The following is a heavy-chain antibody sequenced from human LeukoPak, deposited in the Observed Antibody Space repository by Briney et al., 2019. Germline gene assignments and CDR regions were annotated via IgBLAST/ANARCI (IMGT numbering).Heavy chain of an antibody. Sequence: KPSETLSLTCTVSGGSISSSSYYWGWIRQPPGKGLEWIGSIYYSGSTYYNPSLKSRVTISVDTSKNQFSLKLSSVTAADTAVYYCASKTIQLWFDYWGQGTLVTVSS. CDR2: IYYSGST. CDR3: ASKTIQLWFDY. CDR1: GGSISSSSYY. D-gene: IGHD5-18*01. J-gene: IGHJ4*02. V-gene: IGHV4-39*01.